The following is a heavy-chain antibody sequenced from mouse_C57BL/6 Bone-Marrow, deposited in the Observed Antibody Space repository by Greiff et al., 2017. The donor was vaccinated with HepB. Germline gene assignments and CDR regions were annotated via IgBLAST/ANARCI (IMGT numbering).Heavy chain of an antibody. CDR1: GFNIKDDY. Sequence: VQLQQSGAELVRPGASVKLSCTASGFNIKDDYMHWVKQRPEQGLEWIGWIDPENGDTEYASKFQGKATITADTSSNTAYLQLSSLTSEDTAVYYCTKGGYDYGGFAYWGQGTLVTVSA. CDR3: TKGGYDYGGFAY. V-gene: IGHV14-4*01. J-gene: IGHJ3*01. CDR2: IDPENGDT. D-gene: IGHD2-4*01.